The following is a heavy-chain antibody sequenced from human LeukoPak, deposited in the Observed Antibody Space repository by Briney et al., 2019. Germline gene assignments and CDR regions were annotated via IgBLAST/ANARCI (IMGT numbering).Heavy chain of an antibody. V-gene: IGHV3-21*04. CDR3: SRAPHWSSFSVPPDDY. D-gene: IGHD1-1*01. CDR2: ISSSSSYI. CDR1: GFTFSSYS. J-gene: IGHJ4*02. Sequence: PGGSLRLSCAASGFTFSSYSMNWVRQAPGKGLEWVSSISSSSSYIYYADSVKGRFTVSRDNAKNSLHLQMNSLRAEDTAVYYCSRAPHWSSFSVPPDDYWGQGTLVTVSS.